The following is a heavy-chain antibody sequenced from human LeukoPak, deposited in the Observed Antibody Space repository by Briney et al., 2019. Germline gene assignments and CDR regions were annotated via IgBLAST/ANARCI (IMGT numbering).Heavy chain of an antibody. J-gene: IGHJ4*02. CDR3: ATTHRITMVQGVPRGYYFDY. Sequence: VASVKDPCKASGGTFSSYAISWVRQAPGQGLEWMGGIIPIIGIANYAQKFQGRVTITADESTSTAYMELSSLRSEDTAVYYCATTHRITMVQGVPRGYYFDYWGQGTLVTVSS. CDR1: GGTFSSYA. D-gene: IGHD3-10*01. V-gene: IGHV1-69*10. CDR2: IIPIIGIA.